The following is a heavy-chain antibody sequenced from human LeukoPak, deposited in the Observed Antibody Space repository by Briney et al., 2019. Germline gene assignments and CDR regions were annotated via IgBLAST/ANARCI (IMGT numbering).Heavy chain of an antibody. D-gene: IGHD3-22*01. CDR2: INPNSGGT. Sequence: GASVKVSCKASGYTCTGYYMHWVRQAPGQGLEWMGRINPNSGGTNYAQKFQGRVTMTRDTSISTAYMELSRLRSDDTAVYYCARGGKNYYDSSGYYSLFDYWGQGTLVTVSS. V-gene: IGHV1-2*06. CDR1: GYTCTGYY. J-gene: IGHJ4*02. CDR3: ARGGKNYYDSSGYYSLFDY.